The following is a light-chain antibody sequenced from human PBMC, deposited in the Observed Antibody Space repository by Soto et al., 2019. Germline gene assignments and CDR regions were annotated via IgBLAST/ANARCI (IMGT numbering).Light chain of an antibody. CDR2: STT. CDR3: LLYFGGAQGVV. CDR1: TGAVTSGLH. V-gene: IGLV7-43*01. J-gene: IGLJ2*01. Sequence: QAVVTQEPSLTVSPGGTVTLTCASSTGAVTSGLHPNWIQQRPGQAPRTLIYSTTNKDSWTPARFSGSLLGGKAALTLSGVQPEDEAVYYCLLYFGGAQGVVFGGGTKVTVL.